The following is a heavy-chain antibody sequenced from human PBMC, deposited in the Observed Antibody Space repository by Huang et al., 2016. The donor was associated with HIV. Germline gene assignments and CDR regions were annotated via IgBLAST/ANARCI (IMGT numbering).Heavy chain of an antibody. V-gene: IGHV1-46*01. Sequence: VQLVQSGAEVKKPGASVRVSCKASGYTFTNYWLHWVRQAPGQGLEWMGMINPSDGNAVYAQMFRGRVTTTRDTYTSIVYMELTRLTSEDTAVYYCARGGSSWYEGDHWGQGTLVTVSS. CDR3: ARGGSSWYEGDH. CDR2: INPSDGNA. CDR1: GYTFTNYW. J-gene: IGHJ4*02. D-gene: IGHD6-13*01.